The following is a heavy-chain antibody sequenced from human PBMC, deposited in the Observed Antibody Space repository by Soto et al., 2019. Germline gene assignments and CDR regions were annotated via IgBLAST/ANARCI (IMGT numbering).Heavy chain of an antibody. CDR1: GGSFSGYY. D-gene: IGHD3-16*02. CDR2: INHSGST. Sequence: SETLSLTCAVYGGSFSGYYWSWTRQPPGKGLEWIGEINHSGSTNYNPSLKSRVTISVDTSKNQFSLKLSSVTAADTAVYYCARSPYYDYVWGSYRPPWYFDYWGQGTLVTVSS. J-gene: IGHJ4*02. V-gene: IGHV4-34*01. CDR3: ARSPYYDYVWGSYRPPWYFDY.